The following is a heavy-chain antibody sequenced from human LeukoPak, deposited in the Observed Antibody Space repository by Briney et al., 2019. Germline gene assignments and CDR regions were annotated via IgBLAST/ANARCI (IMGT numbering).Heavy chain of an antibody. D-gene: IGHD6-19*01. CDR2: INPSGGTT. J-gene: IGHJ6*03. CDR1: GDTGTFSSFA. V-gene: IGHV1-46*01. CDR3: ARAEQWLVNYYYYYYMDV. Sequence: SVKVSCKASGDTGTFSSFAINWLRQAPGQGLEWMGIINPSGGTTNYAQKFRGRVTMTRDMSTSTVYMELSRLRSDDTAVYYCARAEQWLVNYYYYYYMDVWGKGTTVTISS.